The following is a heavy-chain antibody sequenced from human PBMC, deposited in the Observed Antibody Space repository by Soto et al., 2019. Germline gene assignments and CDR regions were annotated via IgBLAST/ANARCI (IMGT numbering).Heavy chain of an antibody. CDR3: AKAIMITFGGVINYFDY. J-gene: IGHJ4*02. CDR1: GFTFSNYA. Sequence: GGSLRLSCAASGFTFSNYAMSWVRQAPGKGLEWVSAISGSGGSTYYADSVKGRFTISRDNSKNTLYLQMNSLRAEDTAVYYCAKAIMITFGGVINYFDYWGQGTLVTVSS. V-gene: IGHV3-23*01. CDR2: ISGSGGST. D-gene: IGHD3-16*01.